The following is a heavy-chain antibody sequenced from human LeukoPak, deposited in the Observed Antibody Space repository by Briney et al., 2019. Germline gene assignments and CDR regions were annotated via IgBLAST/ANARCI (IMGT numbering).Heavy chain of an antibody. CDR2: INRNGGST. J-gene: IGHJ6*03. Sequence: PGGSLRLSCAASVFTFDDYGMSWVRQAPGKGLEWVSGINRNGGSTGYADSVKGRFTISRDNAKNSLYLQMSSLRAEDTALYYCARLAAARPRAYYYYYMDVWGKGTTVTVPS. D-gene: IGHD6-6*01. CDR3: ARLAAARPRAYYYYYMDV. CDR1: VFTFDDYG. V-gene: IGHV3-20*04.